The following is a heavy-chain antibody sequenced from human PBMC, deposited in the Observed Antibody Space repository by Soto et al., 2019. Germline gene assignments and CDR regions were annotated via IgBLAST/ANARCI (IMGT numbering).Heavy chain of an antibody. D-gene: IGHD2-15*01. V-gene: IGHV1-18*01. Sequence: QVQLVQSGTEVKKPGASVKVSCKASGYRFTSYGFSWVRQAPGQGLEWLGWISGYNGNTNYAQKVQGRVTMTTDRSTRTAYMELTSLRSDDTAVYYCARALFGGDYYYMEVWGKGTTVTVSS. CDR1: GYRFTSYG. J-gene: IGHJ6*03. CDR3: ARALFGGDYYYMEV. CDR2: ISGYNGNT.